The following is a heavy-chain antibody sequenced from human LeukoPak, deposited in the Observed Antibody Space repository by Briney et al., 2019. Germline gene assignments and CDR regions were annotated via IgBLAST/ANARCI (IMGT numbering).Heavy chain of an antibody. CDR1: GFTFSSYA. Sequence: PGGPLRLSCAASGFTFSSYAMSWVRQAPGKGLEWVSAISGSGGSTYYADSVKGRFTISRDNSKNTLYLQMNSLRAEDTAVYYCARGSGAFPPYYGMDVWGQGTTVTVSS. J-gene: IGHJ6*02. D-gene: IGHD1-14*01. V-gene: IGHV3-23*01. CDR3: ARGSGAFPPYYGMDV. CDR2: ISGSGGST.